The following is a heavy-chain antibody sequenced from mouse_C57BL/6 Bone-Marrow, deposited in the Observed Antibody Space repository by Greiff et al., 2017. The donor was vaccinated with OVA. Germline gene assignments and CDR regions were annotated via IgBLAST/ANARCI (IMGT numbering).Heavy chain of an antibody. CDR1: GYTFTDYE. J-gene: IGHJ2*01. V-gene: IGHV1-15*01. CDR2: IDPETGGT. CDR3: TREGAYYGNYYYFDY. D-gene: IGHD2-10*01. Sequence: VQLQQSGAELVRPGASVTLSCKASGYTFTDYEMHWVKQTPVHGLEWIGAIDPETGGTAYNQKFKGKAILTADKSSSTAYMELRSLTSEDSAVYYCTREGAYYGNYYYFDYWGQGTTLTVSS.